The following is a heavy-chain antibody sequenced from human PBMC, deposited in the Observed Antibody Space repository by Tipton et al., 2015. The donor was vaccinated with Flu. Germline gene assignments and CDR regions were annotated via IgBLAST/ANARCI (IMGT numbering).Heavy chain of an antibody. Sequence: TLSLTYSVSGDSMNTDDFSWSWIRQPPGKALEWIGYIYYNGNTFYNPSFRSRVSMSIDRSKTEFSLKLKSVTAADTAVYFCSRGLATFGPSTPFDHWGQGALVTVSS. V-gene: IGHV4-30-2*01. CDR2: IYYNGNT. J-gene: IGHJ4*02. CDR1: GDSMNTDDFS. CDR3: SRGLATFGPSTPFDH. D-gene: IGHD3-16*01.